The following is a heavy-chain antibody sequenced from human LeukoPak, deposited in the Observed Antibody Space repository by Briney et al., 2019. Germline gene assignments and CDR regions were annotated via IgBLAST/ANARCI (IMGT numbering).Heavy chain of an antibody. D-gene: IGHD2-15*01. Sequence: PGGSLRLSCAASGFTFSSYWMSWVRQAPGKGLEWVANIKQDGSEKYYVDSVKGRFTISRDNAKNSLYLQMNSLRAEDTAVYYCARDCSGGSCYPWFDPWGQGTLVTVSS. CDR2: IKQDGSEK. CDR1: GFTFSSYW. V-gene: IGHV3-7*01. J-gene: IGHJ5*02. CDR3: ARDCSGGSCYPWFDP.